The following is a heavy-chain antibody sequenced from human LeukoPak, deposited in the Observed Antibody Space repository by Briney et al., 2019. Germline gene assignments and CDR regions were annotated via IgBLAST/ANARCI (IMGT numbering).Heavy chain of an antibody. CDR3: ARESGLTTITSGGFDY. J-gene: IGHJ4*02. D-gene: IGHD1-26*01. CDR1: GYTFTSYY. CDR2: INPSGGST. V-gene: IGHV1-46*01. Sequence: ASVKVSCEASGYTFTSYYMHWVRQAPGQGLEWMGIINPSGGSTSYAQKFQGRVTMTRDTSTSTVYMELSRLRSDDTAVYYCARESGLTTITSGGFDYWGQGTLVTVSS.